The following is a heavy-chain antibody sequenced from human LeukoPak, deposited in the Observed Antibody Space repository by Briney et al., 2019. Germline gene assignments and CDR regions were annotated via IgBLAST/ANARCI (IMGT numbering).Heavy chain of an antibody. V-gene: IGHV4-39*07. D-gene: IGHD3-3*01. CDR2: IYYSGST. CDR3: ARDAAADFWSGYYDY. CDR1: GGSISSSSYY. J-gene: IGHJ4*02. Sequence: SETLSLICTVSGGSISSSSYYWGWIRQPPGKGLEWIGSIYYSGSTYYNPSLKSRVTISVDTSKNQFSLKLSSVTAADTAVYYCARDAAADFWSGYYDYWGQGTLVTVSS.